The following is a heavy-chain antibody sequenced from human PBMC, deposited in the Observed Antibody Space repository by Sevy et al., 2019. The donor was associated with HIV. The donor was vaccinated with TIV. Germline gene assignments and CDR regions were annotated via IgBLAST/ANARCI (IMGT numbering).Heavy chain of an antibody. CDR2: INSDGSRI. D-gene: IGHD3-10*01. Sequence: GGSLRLSCVASGFTFSSYWMHWVRQGPGKGLVWVSRINSDGSRINYADSVKGRFTISRDNAKNNLYLQMNSLRAEDTAVYYCAREEFLLGSRPFDFWGQGTLVTVSS. CDR1: GFTFSSYW. V-gene: IGHV3-74*01. CDR3: AREEFLLGSRPFDF. J-gene: IGHJ4*02.